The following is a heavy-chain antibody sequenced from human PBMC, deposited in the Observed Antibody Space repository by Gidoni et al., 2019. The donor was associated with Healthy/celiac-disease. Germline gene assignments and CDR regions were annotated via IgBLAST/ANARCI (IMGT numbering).Heavy chain of an antibody. Sequence: QVQLVQSGAEVKKPGASVKVSCKASGYTFPSYAMHWVRQAPGQRFEWMGWINAGNGNTKYSQKFQGRVTITRDTSASTAYMELSSLRSEDTAVYYCARDEGELQVGNWFDPWGQGTLVTVSS. V-gene: IGHV1-3*01. CDR2: INAGNGNT. J-gene: IGHJ5*02. CDR3: ARDEGELQVGNWFDP. D-gene: IGHD1-26*01. CDR1: GYTFPSYA.